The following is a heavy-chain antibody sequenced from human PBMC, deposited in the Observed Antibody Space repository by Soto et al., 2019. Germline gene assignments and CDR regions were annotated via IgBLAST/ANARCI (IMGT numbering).Heavy chain of an antibody. CDR2: ISSSSSYI. Sequence: GGSLRLSCAASGFTFSSYSMNWVRQAPGKGLEWVSSISSSSSYIYYADSVKGRFTISRDNAKNSLYLQMNSLRAEDTAVYYCARAYDFWSGYWSTKNWFDPWGQGTLVTVSS. D-gene: IGHD3-3*01. CDR3: ARAYDFWSGYWSTKNWFDP. J-gene: IGHJ5*02. V-gene: IGHV3-21*01. CDR1: GFTFSSYS.